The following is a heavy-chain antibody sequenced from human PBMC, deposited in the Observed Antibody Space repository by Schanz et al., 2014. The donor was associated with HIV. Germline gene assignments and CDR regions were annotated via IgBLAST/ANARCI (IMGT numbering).Heavy chain of an antibody. Sequence: EVQMLESGGGSVQPGGSLRLSCAASGFTFSNFAMSWVRQAPGKGLEWVSSISGSGVSTFYAGSVKGRFAISRDNSRNILYLQMSNLRAEDTALYYCVTEQYSTISAWGQGALVTVSS. J-gene: IGHJ5*02. CDR1: GFTFSNFA. CDR2: ISGSGVST. V-gene: IGHV3-23*01. CDR3: VTEQYSTISA. D-gene: IGHD2-15*01.